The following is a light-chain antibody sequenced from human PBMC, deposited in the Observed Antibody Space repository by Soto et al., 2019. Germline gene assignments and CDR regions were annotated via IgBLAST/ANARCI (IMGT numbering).Light chain of an antibody. CDR3: QHLNDYPLT. V-gene: IGKV1D-13*01. CDR2: GAS. Sequence: AIQLTQSPSSLSASVGDRVTISCRASQRVRTLLAWYQQKPGKPPRLLIFGASTLGTGVPSRFSASGSGTAVTLTISSLHPEDFATYYCQHLNDYPLTFGGGTKVEIK. CDR1: QRVRTL. J-gene: IGKJ4*01.